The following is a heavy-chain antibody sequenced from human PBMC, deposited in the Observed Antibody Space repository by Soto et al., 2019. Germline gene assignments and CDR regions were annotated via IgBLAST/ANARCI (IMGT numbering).Heavy chain of an antibody. CDR2: IITIFGTA. J-gene: IGHJ4*02. CDR1: GGTFSSYA. Sequence: GASVKVSCKASGGTFSSYAISWVRQAPGQGLEWMGGIITIFGTANYAQKFQGRVTITADESTSTAYMELSSLRSEDTAVYYCAYDYYDSSGYSTSRFHFDYWGQGTLVTVSS. V-gene: IGHV1-69*13. D-gene: IGHD3-22*01. CDR3: AYDYYDSSGYSTSRFHFDY.